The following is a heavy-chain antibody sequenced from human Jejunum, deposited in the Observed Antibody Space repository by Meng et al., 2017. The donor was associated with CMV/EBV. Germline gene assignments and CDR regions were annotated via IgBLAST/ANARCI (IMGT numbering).Heavy chain of an antibody. J-gene: IGHJ4*02. V-gene: IGHV3-21*01. CDR2: ISSSSSYI. Sequence: SDSMNWVRKAPGKGLEWVSSISSSSSYIYYADSVKGRFTISRDNAKNSLYLQMNSLRAEDTAVYYCARFAQGYCSSTSCSSRDYWGQGTLVTVSS. D-gene: IGHD2-2*01. CDR3: ARFAQGYCSSTSCSSRDY. CDR1: SDS.